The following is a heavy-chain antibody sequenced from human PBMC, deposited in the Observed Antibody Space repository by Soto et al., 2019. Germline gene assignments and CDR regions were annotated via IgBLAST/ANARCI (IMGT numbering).Heavy chain of an antibody. D-gene: IGHD4-4*01. CDR1: GGSISSGGHY. J-gene: IGHJ6*02. Sequence: SETLSLTCTVSGGSISSGGHYWNWIRQHPGKGLEWIGYIYYSGSTYYNPSLKSRVTISVDTSKNQFSLNLSSATAADTAVYYCARDQAYDYTSPGDYYYYGMDVWGQETTVTVSS. CDR2: IYYSGST. CDR3: ARDQAYDYTSPGDYYYYGMDV. V-gene: IGHV4-31*03.